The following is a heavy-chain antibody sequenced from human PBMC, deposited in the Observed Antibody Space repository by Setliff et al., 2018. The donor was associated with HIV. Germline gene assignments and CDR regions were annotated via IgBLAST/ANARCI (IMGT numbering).Heavy chain of an antibody. V-gene: IGHV3-23*01. CDR1: GFTFSNYA. Sequence: PGGSLRLSCAASGFTFSNYAMSWVRQAPGKGLEWVSAIIGSGGSTYYADSVKGRFTISRDTSNNTLYLQMNSLRAEDTAVYYCAKDGLAGYFESWGLGTLVTVPQ. CDR2: IIGSGGST. CDR3: AKDGLAGYFES. J-gene: IGHJ4*02. D-gene: IGHD1-1*01.